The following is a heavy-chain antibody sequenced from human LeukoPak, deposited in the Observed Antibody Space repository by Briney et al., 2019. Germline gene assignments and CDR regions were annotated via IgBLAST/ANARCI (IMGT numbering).Heavy chain of an antibody. V-gene: IGHV1-69*06. CDR2: IIPIFGKA. D-gene: IGHD3-22*01. J-gene: IGHJ4*02. CDR1: VGTFRSYA. Sequence: ASVKVSFKASVGTFRSYAISWLRQAPGQRLEWMGGIIPIFGKANNAYKFQSRVTMSADKSMSTSYMKLSSLRSEDTAVYYCARSVYYYCSSDYLDYWDQGTLVTVSS. CDR3: ARSVYYYCSSDYLDY.